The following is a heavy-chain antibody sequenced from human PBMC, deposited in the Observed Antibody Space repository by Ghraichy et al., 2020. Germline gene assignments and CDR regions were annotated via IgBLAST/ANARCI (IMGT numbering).Heavy chain of an antibody. CDR1: GFTFTTYA. D-gene: IGHD6-19*01. Sequence: GGSLRLSCEASGFTFTTYAMSWVRQAPGKGLECVSSISGSAISTYYADSVKGRFTISRDNSKNTLYLLMNSLRSEDTAVYFCAKVHSSGWYQVKSGPFDYWGQGILATVSS. CDR3: AKVHSSGWYQVKSGPFDY. V-gene: IGHV3-23*01. J-gene: IGHJ4*02. CDR2: ISGSAIST.